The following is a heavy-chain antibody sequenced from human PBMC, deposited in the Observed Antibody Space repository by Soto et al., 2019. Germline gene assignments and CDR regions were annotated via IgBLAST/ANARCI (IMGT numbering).Heavy chain of an antibody. Sequence: PSETLSLTCTVSGGSISSYYWSWIRQPPGKGLEWIGYIYYSGSTNYNPSLKSRVTISVDTSKNQFSLKLSSVTAADTAVYYCARWGVNRAFDIWGQGTMVTVSS. CDR2: IYYSGST. V-gene: IGHV4-59*01. J-gene: IGHJ3*02. D-gene: IGHD3-16*01. CDR3: ARWGVNRAFDI. CDR1: GGSISSYY.